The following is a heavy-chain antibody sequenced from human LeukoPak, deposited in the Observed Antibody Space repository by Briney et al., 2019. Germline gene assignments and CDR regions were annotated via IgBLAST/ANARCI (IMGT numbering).Heavy chain of an antibody. Sequence: ASAKVSCKASGYTFTSYYMHWVRQAPGQGLEWMGIINPSGGSTSYAQKFQGRVTMTRDTSTSTVYMELSSLRSEDTAVYYCARVAVRGQQLAHYYYYGMDVWGQGTTVTVSS. V-gene: IGHV1-46*01. CDR2: INPSGGST. J-gene: IGHJ6*02. CDR1: GYTFTSYY. D-gene: IGHD6-13*01. CDR3: ARVAVRGQQLAHYYYYGMDV.